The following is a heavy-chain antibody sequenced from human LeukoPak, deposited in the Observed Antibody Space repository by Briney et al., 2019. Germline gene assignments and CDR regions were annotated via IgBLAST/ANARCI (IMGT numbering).Heavy chain of an antibody. CDR1: GFTFSSYG. CDR2: IWYDGSNK. D-gene: IGHD3-16*02. V-gene: IGHV3-33*01. J-gene: IGHJ4*02. CDR3: ARGGYTSASALDY. Sequence: GRALRLSCGASGFTFSSYGMHWVRPAPGKGVEWVAIIWYDGSNKYYTDSVKGRFTISRDNSKNTVYLQMNSLRAEDTAVYYCARGGYTSASALDYWGQGTLVTVSS.